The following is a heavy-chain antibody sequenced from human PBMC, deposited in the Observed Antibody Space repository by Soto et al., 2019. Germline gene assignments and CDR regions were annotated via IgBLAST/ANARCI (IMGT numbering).Heavy chain of an antibody. CDR2: IHWNDDN. D-gene: IGHD2-15*01. V-gene: IGHV2-5*01. J-gene: IGHJ4*02. CDR1: GFSLTTGRVC. CDR3: THRLVGAGQGY. Sequence: QITLEETGPTLVKPTQTLTLTCTFSGFSLTTGRVCVGWIRQPPGKSLEWLAVIHWNDDNHYSPSLKSRLTITKDTDNNQVVLRLTNMDPVDTATYYCTHRLVGAGQGYWGQGTLVTVSS.